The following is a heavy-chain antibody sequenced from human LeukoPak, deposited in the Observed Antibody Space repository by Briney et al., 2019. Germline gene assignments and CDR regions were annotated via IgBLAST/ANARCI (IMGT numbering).Heavy chain of an antibody. CDR1: GFTFSSYA. J-gene: IGHJ3*02. CDR2: ISGSGGST. Sequence: GGSLTLSCAASGFTFSSYAMSWVRQAPGKGLEWVSAISGSGGSTYYAHSVKGRFTISRDNSKNTLYLQMNSLRAGGTAVYYRAKLKLSLVGPDAFDMWGQGTMVTVSS. D-gene: IGHD3-16*02. CDR3: AKLKLSLVGPDAFDM. V-gene: IGHV3-23*01.